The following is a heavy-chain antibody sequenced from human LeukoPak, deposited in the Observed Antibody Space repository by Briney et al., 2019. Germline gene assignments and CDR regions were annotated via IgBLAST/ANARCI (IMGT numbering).Heavy chain of an antibody. CDR2: MKDDESER. J-gene: IGHJ6*03. CDR3: ARDRRCLVPGGENYCHLDV. Sequence: GGSLRLSCAASGCSFSGYSMGWVRQAPGKGLEWLANMKDDESERQYVDSVKGRFTISRDNAKNSLHLLMRSLRAEDTAVYFCARDRRCLVPGGENYCHLDVWGNGTTVTVSS. V-gene: IGHV3-7*01. CDR1: GCSFSGYS. D-gene: IGHD3-10*01.